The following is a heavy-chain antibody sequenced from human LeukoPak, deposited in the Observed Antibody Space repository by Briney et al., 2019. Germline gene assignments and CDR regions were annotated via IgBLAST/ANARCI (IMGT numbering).Heavy chain of an antibody. CDR3: AKASTRDTGYYFDS. D-gene: IGHD3-9*01. CDR1: GFTFSNYA. Sequence: GGSLRLSCAASGFTFSNYAMGWVRQAPGKGPEWVSSIRYNIEDTHYADAVQGRFTISRDNSKNTLYLQMNSLRAEDTARYYCAKASTRDTGYYFDSWGQGTLVSVSS. V-gene: IGHV3-23*01. J-gene: IGHJ4*02. CDR2: IRYNIEDT.